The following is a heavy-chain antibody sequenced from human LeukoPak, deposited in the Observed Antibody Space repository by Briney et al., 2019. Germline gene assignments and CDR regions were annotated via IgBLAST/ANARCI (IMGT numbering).Heavy chain of an antibody. CDR1: GYTFTAYY. Sequence: GASVKVSCKASGYTFTAYYIQWVRHAPGQGPEWMGTIRLGDNRMSYAQKFQGRVNMTRDMSKTTGYMELSSLRSEDTAVYYCVREKSGGTYDYWGQGTLVTVSS. V-gene: IGHV1-46*01. J-gene: IGHJ4*02. D-gene: IGHD3-16*01. CDR2: IRLGDNRM. CDR3: VREKSGGTYDY.